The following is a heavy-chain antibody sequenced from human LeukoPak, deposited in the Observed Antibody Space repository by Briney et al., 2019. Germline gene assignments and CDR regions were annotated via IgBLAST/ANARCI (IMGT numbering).Heavy chain of an antibody. Sequence: GESLRLSCAPSGFTFSIYAMIWGRQAPGKGLEWVSGISNTGYGTYYADSVKGPFTISRDNSKNTLYLQMNSLTGEDSAVYYCVAVTGRPAGGGVYYWGQGTLVTVSS. CDR3: VAVTGRPAGGGVYY. CDR2: ISNTGYGT. J-gene: IGHJ4*02. V-gene: IGHV3-23*01. D-gene: IGHD6-19*01. CDR1: GFTFSIYA.